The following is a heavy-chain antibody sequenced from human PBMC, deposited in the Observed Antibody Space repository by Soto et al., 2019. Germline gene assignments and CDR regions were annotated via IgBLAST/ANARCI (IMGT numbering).Heavy chain of an antibody. J-gene: IGHJ5*02. V-gene: IGHV3-23*01. CDR2: ISGSGGST. D-gene: IGHD6-19*01. CDR3: AKDTPGIAVAEAGNWFDP. CDR1: GFTFSSYA. Sequence: GGSLRLSCAASGFTFSSYAMSWVRQAPGKGLEWVSAISGSGGSTYYADSVKGRFTISRDNSKNTLYLQMNSLRAEDTAVYYCAKDTPGIAVAEAGNWFDPWGQGTLVTVSS.